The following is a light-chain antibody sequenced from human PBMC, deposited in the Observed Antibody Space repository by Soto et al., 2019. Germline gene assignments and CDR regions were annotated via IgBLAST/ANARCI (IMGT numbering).Light chain of an antibody. J-gene: IGKJ1*01. CDR1: QSIGIH. CDR3: QQYNDWPRT. Sequence: EIVMTQSPATLSVSPGERATLSCRASQSIGIHLAWYQQKPGQAPSLLIYEGSTRATGVPARFSGSGSGTDFTLTISSLQSADFAVYSCQQYNDWPRTFGQGTNVEIK. CDR2: EGS. V-gene: IGKV3-15*01.